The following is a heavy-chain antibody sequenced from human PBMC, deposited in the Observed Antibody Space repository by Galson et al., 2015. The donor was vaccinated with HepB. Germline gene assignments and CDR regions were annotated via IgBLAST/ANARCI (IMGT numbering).Heavy chain of an antibody. J-gene: IGHJ3*02. CDR3: ARWSYDFWSGYYGAFDI. CDR1: GGSISSYY. CDR2: IYYSGST. Sequence: QVQLQESGPGLVKPSETLSLTCTVSGGSISSYYWSWIRQPPGRGLEWIGYIYYSGSTNYNPSLKGRVTISVDTPKNQFALKLSSVTAADTAVYYCARWSYDFWSGYYGAFDIWGQGTMVTVSS. V-gene: IGHV4-59*01. D-gene: IGHD3-3*01.